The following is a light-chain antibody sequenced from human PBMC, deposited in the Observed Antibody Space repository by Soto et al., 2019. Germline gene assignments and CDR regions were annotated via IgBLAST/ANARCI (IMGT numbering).Light chain of an antibody. J-gene: IGKJ1*01. V-gene: IGKV3-20*01. CDR2: GAS. Sequence: EMVLTQSPGTLSLSLGERATLSCRASQSVSSSFLAWYQQKPGQAPRLLIYGASSRATGIPDRFSGSGSGTDFTLTISRLEPEDFAVYYCQQYGSSGTFGQGTKVDIK. CDR1: QSVSSSF. CDR3: QQYGSSGT.